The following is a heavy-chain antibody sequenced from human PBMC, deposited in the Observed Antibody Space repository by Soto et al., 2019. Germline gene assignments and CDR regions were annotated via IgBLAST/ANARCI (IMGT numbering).Heavy chain of an antibody. D-gene: IGHD2-21*02. V-gene: IGHV3-23*01. CDR3: AKNGCGGDCYSSVAGNWFDP. CDR2: ISGSGGST. CDR1: GFTFSGNV. Sequence: EVQLLESGGGLVQPGGSLRLSCVASGFTFSGNVMSWVRQAPGKGLEWISIISGSGGSTYYADSVKGRFTISRDNSNHTLYLQMHSLTAADTAVYYCAKNGCGGDCYSSVAGNWFDPWGQGTLVTVSS. J-gene: IGHJ5*02.